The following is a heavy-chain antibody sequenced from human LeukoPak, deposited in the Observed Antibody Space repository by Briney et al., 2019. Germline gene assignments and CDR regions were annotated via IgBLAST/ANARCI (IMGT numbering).Heavy chain of an antibody. D-gene: IGHD6-13*01. V-gene: IGHV3-23*01. CDR1: GFTFSSYA. Sequence: GGSLRLSCAASGFTFSSYAMSWVRQAPGRGLEWVSVITGSGGSTYYADSVKGRFTISRDNSKNTVYLQMNSLRAEDTAVYYCAKGRAAATWVHFDYWGQGTLVTVSS. CDR2: ITGSGGST. CDR3: AKGRAAATWVHFDY. J-gene: IGHJ4*02.